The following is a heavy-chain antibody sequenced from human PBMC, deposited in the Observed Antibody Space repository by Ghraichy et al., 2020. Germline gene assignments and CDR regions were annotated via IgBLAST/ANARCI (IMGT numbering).Heavy chain of an antibody. CDR1: GYTFTTYA. CDR3: ARVRQAVLSGYQEYFQH. J-gene: IGHJ1*01. D-gene: IGHD3-3*01. Sequence: ASVKVSCKTSGYTFTTYAMNWVRQAPGQGLEWIGWINTATGNAKHAQGFTGRFAFSVDTSVSTAYLQISSLKAEDTAVYYCARVRQAVLSGYQEYFQHWGQGTLVTVSP. V-gene: IGHV7-4-1*02. CDR2: INTATGNA.